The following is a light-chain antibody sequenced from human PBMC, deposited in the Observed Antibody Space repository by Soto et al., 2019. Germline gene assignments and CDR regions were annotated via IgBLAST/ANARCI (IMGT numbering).Light chain of an antibody. CDR3: QQYYITPYT. J-gene: IGKJ2*01. V-gene: IGKV4-1*01. CDR2: WAS. Sequence: DIVMTQSPDSLAVSLGERATINCKPSKSVLYSSNNKNYLAWYQQKPGQPPKLLIFWASTRESGGPDRFSGSGSGTDFTLTISSLQAEDVAVYSCQQYYITPYTFGQGTKLEIK. CDR1: KSVLYSSNNKNY.